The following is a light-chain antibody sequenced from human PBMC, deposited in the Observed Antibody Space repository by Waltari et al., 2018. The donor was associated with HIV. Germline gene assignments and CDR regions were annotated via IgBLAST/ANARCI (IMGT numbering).Light chain of an antibody. Sequence: QSVLTQPPSVSGAPGQRVTISCTGSSSNIGAGYDVHWYQHFPGRAPKCLIYGHSNWASGVPGRCSGSRSGASASLAITGLRAEDEADYYCQSYDSSLSVVFGGGTTLTVL. V-gene: IGLV1-40*03. CDR1: SSNIGAGYD. CDR3: QSYDSSLSVV. J-gene: IGLJ2*01. CDR2: GHS.